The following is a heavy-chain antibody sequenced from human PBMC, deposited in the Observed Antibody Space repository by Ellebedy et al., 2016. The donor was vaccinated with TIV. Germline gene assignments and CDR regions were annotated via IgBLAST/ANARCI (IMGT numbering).Heavy chain of an antibody. CDR3: ARDSTYYDILTGNLYYYGMDV. CDR2: IKQDGSEK. D-gene: IGHD3-9*01. CDR1: GFTFSSYW. J-gene: IGHJ6*02. Sequence: GGSLRLSXAASGFTFSSYWMSWVRQAPGKGLEWVANIKQDGSEKYYVDSVKGRFTISRDNAKNSLYLQMNSLRAEDTAVYYCARDSTYYDILTGNLYYYGMDVWGQGTTVTVSS. V-gene: IGHV3-7*04.